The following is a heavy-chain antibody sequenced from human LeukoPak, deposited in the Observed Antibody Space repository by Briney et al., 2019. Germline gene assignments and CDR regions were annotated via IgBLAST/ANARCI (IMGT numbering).Heavy chain of an antibody. CDR1: GGSFSGYY. CDR2: INHSGST. V-gene: IGHV4-34*01. CDR3: ARDQLYCSSSSCRNLGWFDP. Sequence: SETLSLTCAVYGGSFSGYYWGWTRHPPGKGLEWIGEINHSGSTNYNPSFKSTVTIPIDTSKIQFSLRLISVTAADTAVYYCARDQLYCSSSSCRNLGWFDPWGQGTLVTVSS. J-gene: IGHJ5*02. D-gene: IGHD2-2*01.